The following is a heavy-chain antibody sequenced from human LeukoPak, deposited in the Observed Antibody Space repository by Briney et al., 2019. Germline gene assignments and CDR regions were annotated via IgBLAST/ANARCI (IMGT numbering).Heavy chain of an antibody. J-gene: IGHJ4*02. V-gene: IGHV4-59*12. D-gene: IGHD3-3*01. CDR1: GGSISSYY. CDR3: ARAQPYYDFWSGYYPGHFDY. CDR2: IYYSGST. Sequence: SETLSLTCTVSGGSISSYYWSWIRQPPGKGLEWIGYIYYSGSTNYNPSLKSRVTISVDTSKNQFSLKLSSVTAADTAVYYCARAQPYYDFWSGYYPGHFDYWGQGTLVTVSS.